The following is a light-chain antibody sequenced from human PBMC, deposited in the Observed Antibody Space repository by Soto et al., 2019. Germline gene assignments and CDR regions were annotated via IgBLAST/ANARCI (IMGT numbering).Light chain of an antibody. J-gene: IGKJ2*01. CDR2: GVF. V-gene: IGKV3-20*01. Sequence: ENVLTQSPGTVSLSPGERATLSCRASQGVTSNHLAWYQQKPGQAPRLLIYGVFNRATGIPDRFSGNGSGTDFTLTITRLEPEDSAVYFCQHYDGSPRTFGQGTKLEIK. CDR1: QGVTSNH. CDR3: QHYDGSPRT.